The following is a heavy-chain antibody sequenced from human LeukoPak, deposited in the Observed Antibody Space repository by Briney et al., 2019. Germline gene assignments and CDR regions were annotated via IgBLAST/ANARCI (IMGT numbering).Heavy chain of an antibody. CDR3: ARDAPYDFWSGYYYYFDY. D-gene: IGHD3-3*01. CDR1: GYTFTGYY. CDR2: INPNSGGT. V-gene: IGHV1-2*02. Sequence: GASVKVSCKASGYTFTGYYMHWVRQAPGQGLEWMGWINPNSGGTNYAQKFLGRVTMTRDTSISTAYMELSRLRSDDTAVYYCARDAPYDFWSGYYYYFDYWGQGTLVTVSS. J-gene: IGHJ4*02.